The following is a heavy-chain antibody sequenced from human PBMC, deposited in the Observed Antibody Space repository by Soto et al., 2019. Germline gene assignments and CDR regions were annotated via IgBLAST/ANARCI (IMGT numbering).Heavy chain of an antibody. CDR1: GFTFSSYG. J-gene: IGHJ5*02. V-gene: IGHV3-33*01. CDR3: ARVGTGNWFDP. Sequence: GGSLRLSCAASGFTFSSYGMHWVRQAPGKGLEWVAVIWYDGSNKYCADSVKGRFTISRDNSKNTLYLQMNSLRAEDTAVYYCARVGTGNWFDPWGQGTLVTVSS. D-gene: IGHD1-1*01. CDR2: IWYDGSNK.